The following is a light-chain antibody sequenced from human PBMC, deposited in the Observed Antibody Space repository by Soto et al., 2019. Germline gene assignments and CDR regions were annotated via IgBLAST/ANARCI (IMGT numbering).Light chain of an antibody. CDR3: QQSYSTPYT. J-gene: IGKJ2*01. CDR1: QSITSY. CDR2: AAS. V-gene: IGKV1-39*01. Sequence: DIPMTQSPSSLSASVGDRVTITCRASQSITSYLNWYQQKPGKAPKLLIYAASSLQGGVPSRFSGSGSGTEFTLTISSLQPEDFATYYCQQSYSTPYTFGQGTKVEIK.